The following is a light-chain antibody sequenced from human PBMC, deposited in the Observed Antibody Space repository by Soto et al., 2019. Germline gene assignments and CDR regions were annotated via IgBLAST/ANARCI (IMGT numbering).Light chain of an antibody. J-gene: IGKJ1*01. CDR2: GAS. Sequence: EIVLTQSPGTLSLSPGERASLSFRASQSIANSLAWYQQKPGQAPRLLIFGASNRATGIPVRFSGSGSGTDFTLTISRLDPEDFAVYHCQQYGGSPRTFGQGTKVERK. CDR1: QSIANS. CDR3: QQYGGSPRT. V-gene: IGKV3-20*01.